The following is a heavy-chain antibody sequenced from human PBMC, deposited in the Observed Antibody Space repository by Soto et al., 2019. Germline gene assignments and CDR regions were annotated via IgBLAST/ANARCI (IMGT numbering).Heavy chain of an antibody. D-gene: IGHD4-4*01. CDR2: IYYSGST. V-gene: IGHV4-31*03. Sequence: PSETLSLTCTVSGGSISSGGHYWNWIRQHPGKGLEWIGYIYYSGSTYYNPSLKSRVTISVDTSKNQFSLKLSSVTAADTAVYYCARDQAYDYTSPGDYYYYGMDVWGQGTTVTVSS. J-gene: IGHJ6*02. CDR1: GGSISSGGHY. CDR3: ARDQAYDYTSPGDYYYYGMDV.